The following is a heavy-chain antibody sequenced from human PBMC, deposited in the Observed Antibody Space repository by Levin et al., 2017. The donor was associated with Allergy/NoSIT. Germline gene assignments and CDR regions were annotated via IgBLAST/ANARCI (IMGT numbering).Heavy chain of an antibody. V-gene: IGHV3-9*01. J-gene: IGHJ6*02. Sequence: SCAASGFTFDDYAMHWVRQAPGKGLEWVSGISWNSGSIGYADSVKGRFTISRDNAKNSLYLQMNSLRAEDTALYYCAKDTGSGSYYQTLYYYYGMDVWGQGTTVTVSS. CDR2: ISWNSGSI. D-gene: IGHD3-10*01. CDR3: AKDTGSGSYYQTLYYYYGMDV. CDR1: GFTFDDYA.